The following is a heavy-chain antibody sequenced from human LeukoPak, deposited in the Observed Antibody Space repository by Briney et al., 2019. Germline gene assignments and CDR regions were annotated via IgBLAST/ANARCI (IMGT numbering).Heavy chain of an antibody. V-gene: IGHV1-2*02. D-gene: IGHD2-15*01. Sequence: ASVKVSCKASGYTFTGYYMHWVRQAPGQGLEWMGCINPNSGGTNYTQKFQGRVTRTRDTSISTAYMELSRLRSDDTAVYYCARTLVALGFDYWGQGTLVTVSS. J-gene: IGHJ4*02. CDR2: INPNSGGT. CDR3: ARTLVALGFDY. CDR1: GYTFTGYY.